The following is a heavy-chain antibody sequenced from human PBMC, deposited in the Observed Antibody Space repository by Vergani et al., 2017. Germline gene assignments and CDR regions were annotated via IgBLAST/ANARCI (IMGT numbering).Heavy chain of an antibody. D-gene: IGHD6-19*01. CDR3: AGRRIAVAGTSVHP. V-gene: IGHV3-21*01. CDR1: GFTFSSYS. J-gene: IGHJ5*02. Sequence: EVQLVESGGGLVKPGGSLRLSCAASGFTFSSYSMNWVRQAPGKGLEWVSSISSSSSYLYYADSVKGRFTISRDNAKNSLYLQMNSLRAEDTAVYYCAGRRIAVAGTSVHPWGQGTLVTVSS. CDR2: ISSSSSYL.